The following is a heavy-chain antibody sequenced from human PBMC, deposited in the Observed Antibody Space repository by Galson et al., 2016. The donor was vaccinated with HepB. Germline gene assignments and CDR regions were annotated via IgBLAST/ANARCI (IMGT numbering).Heavy chain of an antibody. J-gene: IGHJ6*02. CDR3: ARDLVAMDA. Sequence: SVKVSCKASGYTFTDYYMHWVRQAPGQGLEWMGLINPHSGGTNSAQKFQGRVTMTRDTAISTAYMELSSLSSDDTAVYYCARDLVAMDAWGQGTTVAVSS. V-gene: IGHV1-2*06. CDR1: GYTFTDYY. D-gene: IGHD2-8*02. CDR2: INPHSGGT.